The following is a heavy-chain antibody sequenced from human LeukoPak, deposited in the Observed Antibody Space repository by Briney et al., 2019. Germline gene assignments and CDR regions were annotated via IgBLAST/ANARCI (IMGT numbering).Heavy chain of an antibody. CDR2: IYSGDSDT. CDR1: GYSFTSYW. Sequence: GESLKISCKGSGYSFTSYWIGRVRQMPGKGLEWMGIIYSGDSDTRYSPSFQGQVTISSNKSISTAYLQWSNLQTSDTAVYYCARLDSSGYYSPIDYWGQGTLVTVS. V-gene: IGHV5-51*01. D-gene: IGHD3-22*01. J-gene: IGHJ4*02. CDR3: ARLDSSGYYSPIDY.